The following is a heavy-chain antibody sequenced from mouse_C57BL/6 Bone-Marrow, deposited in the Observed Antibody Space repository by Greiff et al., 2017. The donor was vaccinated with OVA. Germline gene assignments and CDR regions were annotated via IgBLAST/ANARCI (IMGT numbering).Heavy chain of an antibody. J-gene: IGHJ2*01. CDR1: GFTFSSYG. V-gene: IGHV5-6*01. CDR2: ISSGGSYT. Sequence: EVHLVESGGDLVKPGGSLKLSCAASGFTFSSYGMSWVRQTPDKRLEWVATISSGGSYTYYPDSVKGRFTISRDNAKNTLYLQMSSLKSEDTALYYCARERGDYSLDYWGQGATLTVSS. CDR3: ARERGDYSLDY. D-gene: IGHD2-12*01.